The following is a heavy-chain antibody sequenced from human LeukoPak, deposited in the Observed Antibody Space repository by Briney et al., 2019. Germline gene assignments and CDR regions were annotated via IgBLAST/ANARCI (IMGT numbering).Heavy chain of an antibody. Sequence: GGSLRLSCAASGFTFSSYSMNWVRQAPGKGLEWVSYINSSSSTIYYADSVKGRFTISRDNAKNSLYLQMNSLRAEDTSVYYCARDQYKNYYYYYYMDVWGKGTTVTVSS. J-gene: IGHJ6*03. CDR1: GFTFSSYS. CDR2: INSSSSTI. V-gene: IGHV3-48*01. D-gene: IGHD1-1*01. CDR3: ARDQYKNYYYYYYMDV.